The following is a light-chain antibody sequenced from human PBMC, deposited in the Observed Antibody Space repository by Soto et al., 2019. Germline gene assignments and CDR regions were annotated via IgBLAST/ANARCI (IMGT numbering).Light chain of an antibody. CDR3: SSYTSSTLLYV. CDR2: DVS. CDR1: SSDVGGYNY. J-gene: IGLJ1*01. Sequence: QSALTQPASVSGSPRQSITISCTGTSSDVGGYNYVSWYQQHPGKAPKLMIYDVSNRPSGVSNRFSGSKSGYTASLTISALQAEGEADYYCSSYTSSTLLYVFGTGTNLTVL. V-gene: IGLV2-14*01.